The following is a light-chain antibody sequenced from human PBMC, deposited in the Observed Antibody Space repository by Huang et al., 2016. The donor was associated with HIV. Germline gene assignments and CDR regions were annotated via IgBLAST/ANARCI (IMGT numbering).Light chain of an antibody. J-gene: IGKJ2*01. CDR3: QQYQSYSPFS. CDR1: QNIVDW. V-gene: IGKV1-5*03. Sequence: DIQLTQSPSTLSASVGDRVTITCRASQNIVDWLAWYQQKPGKAPRLLIYKASSLQSGVPSKFSGSGSGTEFTRTITSLQPDDFATYYCQQYQSYSPFSFGQGTKLEIK. CDR2: KAS.